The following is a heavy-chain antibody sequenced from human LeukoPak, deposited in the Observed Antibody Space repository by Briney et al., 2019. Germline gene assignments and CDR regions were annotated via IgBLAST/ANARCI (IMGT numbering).Heavy chain of an antibody. CDR2: INHSGST. D-gene: IGHD1-7*01. J-gene: IGHJ5*02. CDR3: ARDGTKLELPYPGLGRWTGNFRSPNWFDP. Sequence: SETLSLTCAVYGGSFSGYDWSWIRQPPGKGLEWIGEINHSGSTNYNPSLKSRVTISVGTSTNQLSRKLSSVTDADTAVYNCARDGTKLELPYPGLGRWTGNFRSPNWFDPWGQGTLVTVSS. V-gene: IGHV4-34*01. CDR1: GGSFSGYD.